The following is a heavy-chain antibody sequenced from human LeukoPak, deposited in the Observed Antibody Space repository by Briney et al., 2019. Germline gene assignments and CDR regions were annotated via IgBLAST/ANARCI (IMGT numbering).Heavy chain of an antibody. CDR2: ISYDGSNK. D-gene: IGHD3-9*01. CDR1: GFTFSRYW. V-gene: IGHV3-30*03. CDR3: ARENYDILTLDY. J-gene: IGHJ4*02. Sequence: PGGSLRLSCTTSGFTFSRYWMTWVRQAPGKGLEWVAVISYDGSNKYYADSVKGRFTISRDNSKNTLYLQMNSLRAEDTAVYYCARENYDILTLDYWGQGTLVTVSS.